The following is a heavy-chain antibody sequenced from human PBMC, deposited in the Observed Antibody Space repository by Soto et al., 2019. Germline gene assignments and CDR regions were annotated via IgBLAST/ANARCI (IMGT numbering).Heavy chain of an antibody. D-gene: IGHD3-16*01. CDR1: GYTFISYG. CDR3: ARGGDSDNSWGTWSHSGLDD. Sequence: QVQLAQSTGEVKKPGASVRVSCKATGYTFISYGIAWVRQAPGQGFEWMGWISPYNDHTIYAQNFQGRVTMTADTYTGTVYMKSRGLTSAATVVHYCARGGDSDNSWGTWSHSGLDDWGQGTLVSVSS. V-gene: IGHV1-18*01. J-gene: IGHJ4*03. CDR2: ISPYNDHT.